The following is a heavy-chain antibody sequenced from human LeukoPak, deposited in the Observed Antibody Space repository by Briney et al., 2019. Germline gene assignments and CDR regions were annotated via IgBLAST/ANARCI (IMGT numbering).Heavy chain of an antibody. D-gene: IGHD6-13*01. Sequence: ASVKVSCKASGYTFTSYGISWVRRAPGQGLEWMGWISAYNGNTNYAQKLQGRVTMTTDTSTSTAYMELRSLRSDDTAVYYCARGLAAAGTGGEYFDLWGRGTLVTVSS. V-gene: IGHV1-18*01. CDR3: ARGLAAAGTGGEYFDL. CDR2: ISAYNGNT. CDR1: GYTFTSYG. J-gene: IGHJ2*01.